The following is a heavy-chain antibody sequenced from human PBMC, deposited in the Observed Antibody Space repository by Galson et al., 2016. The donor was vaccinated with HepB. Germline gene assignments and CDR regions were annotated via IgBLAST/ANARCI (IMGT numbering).Heavy chain of an antibody. J-gene: IGHJ4*02. CDR3: AKERLVRRIFDH. D-gene: IGHD1-1*01. Sequence: SLRLFCAASGFVFSNFGLSGVCQAPGKGLEWVACTSTSRTTYYSDSVQGRFTISRDNSNNTLYLQMNGLRAEDTAVYYCAKERLVRRIFDHWGQGTLLTVSS. CDR1: GFVFSNFG. V-gene: IGHV3-23*01. CDR2: TSTSRTT.